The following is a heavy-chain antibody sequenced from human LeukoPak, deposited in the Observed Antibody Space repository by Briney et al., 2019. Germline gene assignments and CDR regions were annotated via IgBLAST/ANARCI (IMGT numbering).Heavy chain of an antibody. Sequence: GRSLRLSCAAPGFTFDDYAMHWVRQAPGKGLEWVSGISWNSGSIGYADSVKGRFTISRDNAKNSLYLQMNSLRAEDTALYYCAKAHPYSSSWYGHFDYWGQGTLVTVSS. CDR3: AKAHPYSSSWYGHFDY. CDR1: GFTFDDYA. V-gene: IGHV3-9*01. J-gene: IGHJ4*02. D-gene: IGHD6-13*01. CDR2: ISWNSGSI.